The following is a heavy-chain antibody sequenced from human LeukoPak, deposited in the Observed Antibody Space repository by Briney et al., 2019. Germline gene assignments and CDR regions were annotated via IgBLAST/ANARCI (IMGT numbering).Heavy chain of an antibody. CDR2: ISKSGDDT. Sequence: GGSLRLSCAASGFDFSTYAMHWVRLTPGRGLEFVSAISKSGDDTSYGNDVKGRFTISRDNIKNTVDLEMGSLRVDDTGIYYCARIPEYWGQGTVVTVSS. CDR3: ARIPEY. CDR1: GFDFSTYA. D-gene: IGHD2-2*01. J-gene: IGHJ1*01. V-gene: IGHV3-64*01.